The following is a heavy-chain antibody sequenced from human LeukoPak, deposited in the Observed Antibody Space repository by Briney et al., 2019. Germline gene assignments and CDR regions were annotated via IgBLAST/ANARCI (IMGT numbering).Heavy chain of an antibody. CDR1: GFTVSSNY. Sequence: GGSLRLSCAASGFTVSSNYMSWVRQAPGKGLEWVSAIDGRRTYYEDSAKGRFSISRDNSKNTLYLQMNSLRVEDTAVYYCAREVDGYSLADLWGRGTLVTVSS. CDR2: IDGRRT. V-gene: IGHV3-53*01. D-gene: IGHD5-24*01. J-gene: IGHJ2*01. CDR3: AREVDGYSLADL.